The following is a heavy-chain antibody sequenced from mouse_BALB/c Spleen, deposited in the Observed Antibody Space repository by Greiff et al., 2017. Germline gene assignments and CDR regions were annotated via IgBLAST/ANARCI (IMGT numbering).Heavy chain of an antibody. CDR3: ARGDGAMDY. CDR2: ISYDGSN. CDR1: GYSITSGYY. Sequence: EVKLMESGPGLVKPSQSLSLTCSVTGYSITSGYYWNWIRQFPGNKLEWMGYISYDGSNNYNPSLKNRISITRDTSKNQFFLKLNSVTTEDTATYYCARGDGAMDYWGQGTSVTVSS. D-gene: IGHD3-3*01. J-gene: IGHJ4*01. V-gene: IGHV3-6*02.